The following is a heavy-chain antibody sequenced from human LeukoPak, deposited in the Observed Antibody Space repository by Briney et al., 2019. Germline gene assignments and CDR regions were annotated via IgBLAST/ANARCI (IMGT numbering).Heavy chain of an antibody. CDR3: AKDRTHYYDSSGYNH. CDR2: ISGSGGST. Sequence: PGRSLRLSCAASGFTFSSYAMSWVRQAPGKGLEWVSAISGSGGSTYYADSVKGRFTISRDNSKNTLYLQMNSLSAEDTAVYYCAKDRTHYYDSSGYNHWGQGTLVTVSS. CDR1: GFTFSSYA. J-gene: IGHJ5*02. V-gene: IGHV3-23*01. D-gene: IGHD3-22*01.